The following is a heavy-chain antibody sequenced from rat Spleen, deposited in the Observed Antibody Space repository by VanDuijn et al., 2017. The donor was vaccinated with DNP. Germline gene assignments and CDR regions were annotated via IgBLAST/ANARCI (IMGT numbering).Heavy chain of an antibody. CDR1: GFTFSNYG. D-gene: IGHD1-10*01. CDR2: IPNSGGSI. V-gene: IGHV5S23*01. CDR3: ARHDNNLFDK. J-gene: IGHJ2*01. Sequence: EVQLVESGGGLVQPGRSLKLSCAASGFTFSNYGMAWVRQAPTKGLEWVASIPNSGGSIYYRDSVKGRFTVSRDNARSTLYLQMDSLRSEDTATYYCARHDNNLFDKWGQGVMVTVSS.